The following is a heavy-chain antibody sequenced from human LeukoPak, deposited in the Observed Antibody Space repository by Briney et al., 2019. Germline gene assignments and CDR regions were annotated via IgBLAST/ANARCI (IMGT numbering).Heavy chain of an antibody. CDR1: GFTFSTYC. Sequence: GGSLRLSCAASGFTFSTYCMHWVRQAPGKGPMWVSRICPDGTVTNYADSMKARFIISRDNARNTVYLQMNSLRVEDTAVYYCVRDFRSADYWGQGTLVTVSS. CDR2: ICPDGTVT. J-gene: IGHJ4*02. V-gene: IGHV3-74*01. CDR3: VRDFRSADY.